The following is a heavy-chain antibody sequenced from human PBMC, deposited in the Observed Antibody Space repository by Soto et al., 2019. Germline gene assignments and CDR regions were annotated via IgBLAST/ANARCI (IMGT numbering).Heavy chain of an antibody. CDR2: IYYSGST. CDR3: ARDRGRFLESNNWFDP. J-gene: IGHJ5*02. Sequence: SETLSLTCTVSGGSISSYYWSWIRQPPGKGLEWIGYIYYSGSTNYNPSLKSRVTISVDTSKNQFSLKLSSVTAADTAVYYCARDRGRFLESNNWFDPWGQGTLVTVSS. V-gene: IGHV4-59*12. CDR1: GGSISSYY. D-gene: IGHD3-3*01.